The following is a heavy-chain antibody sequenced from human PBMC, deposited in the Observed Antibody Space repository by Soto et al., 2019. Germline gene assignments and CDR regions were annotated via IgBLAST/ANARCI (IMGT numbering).Heavy chain of an antibody. CDR1: GFTFSNYA. V-gene: IGHV3-23*01. CDR2: ISASGSVT. J-gene: IGHJ6*02. CDR3: AKDALGDYYYYGMDV. Sequence: EVQLLESGGGLVQPGGSLRLSCAVSGFTFSNYAMNWVRQAPGKGLEWVSSISASGSVTYYADSVRGRFTISRDNYKNTLSLQMNSLRAEDTDVYYCAKDALGDYYYYGMDVWGQGTTVTVSS.